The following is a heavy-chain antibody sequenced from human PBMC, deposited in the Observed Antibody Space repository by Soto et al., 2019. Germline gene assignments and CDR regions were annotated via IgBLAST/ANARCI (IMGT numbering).Heavy chain of an antibody. CDR2: IHASGNT. V-gene: IGHV4-4*07. J-gene: IGHJ4*02. CDR3: ARTPGWYCDV. CDR1: GGYISTYY. D-gene: IGHD6-19*01. Sequence: PSEPPALSCNVSGGYISTYYWSWIRQPAGKGLEWIGRIHASGNTDYNPSLKSRVTMSVDTSKNQFSLRLTSLTAADTAVYYCARTPGWYCDVWGQGTLVTVSA.